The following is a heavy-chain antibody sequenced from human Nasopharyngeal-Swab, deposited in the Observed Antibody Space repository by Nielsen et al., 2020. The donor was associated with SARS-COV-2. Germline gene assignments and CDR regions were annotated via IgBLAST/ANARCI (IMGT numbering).Heavy chain of an antibody. CDR3: ARSGGGYFDY. D-gene: IGHD3-16*01. CDR1: GGSISSGSYY. CDR2: IYTSGST. Sequence: SETLSLTRTVSGGSISSGSYYWSWIRQPAGKGLEWIGRIYTSGSTNYNPSLKSRVTISVDTSKNQFSLKLSSVTAADTAVYYCARSGGGYFDYWGQGTLVTVSS. V-gene: IGHV4-61*02. J-gene: IGHJ4*02.